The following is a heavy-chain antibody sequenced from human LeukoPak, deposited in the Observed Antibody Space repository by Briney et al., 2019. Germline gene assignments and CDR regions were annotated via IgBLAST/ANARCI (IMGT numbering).Heavy chain of an antibody. V-gene: IGHV3-21*01. J-gene: IGHJ4*02. CDR1: GFTFSSYT. CDR3: ARAGQGYCTSTSCYLSLDY. CDR2: ISSSSTYI. D-gene: IGHD2-2*01. Sequence: GGSLRLSCAASGFTFSSYTMNWVRQAPGKGLEWVSSISSSSTYIYYADSVKGRFTISRHNAKTALYLQMNSLRPEDTAVYYCARAGQGYCTSTSCYLSLDYWGQGTLVTVSS.